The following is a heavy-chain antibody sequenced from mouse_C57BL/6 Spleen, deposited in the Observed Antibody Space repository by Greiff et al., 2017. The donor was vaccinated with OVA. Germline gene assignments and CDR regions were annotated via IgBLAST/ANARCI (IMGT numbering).Heavy chain of an antibody. V-gene: IGHV1-50*01. CDR1: GYTFTSYW. CDR2: IDPSDSYT. J-gene: IGHJ2*01. Sequence: VQLQQPGAELVKPGASVKLSCKASGYTFTSYWMQWVKQRPGQGLEWIGEIDPSDSYTNYNQKFKGKATLTVGTSSSTAYMQLSSLTSEDSAVYYCARWRYDYDGGYFDYWGQGTTLTVSS. D-gene: IGHD2-4*01. CDR3: ARWRYDYDGGYFDY.